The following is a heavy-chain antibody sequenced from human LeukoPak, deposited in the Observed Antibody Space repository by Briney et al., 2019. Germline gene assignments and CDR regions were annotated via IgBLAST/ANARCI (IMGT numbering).Heavy chain of an antibody. D-gene: IGHD3-9*01. J-gene: IGHJ6*03. V-gene: IGHV4-61*02. CDR1: GGSISSGSYY. Sequence: SETLSLTCTVSGGSISSGSYYWSWIRQPAGKGLEWIGRIYTSGSTNYNPSLKSRVTISVDTSKNQFSLKLSSVTAADTAVYYCARNRYDILAPDCYYYMDVWGKGTTVTVSS. CDR2: IYTSGST. CDR3: ARNRYDILAPDCYYYMDV.